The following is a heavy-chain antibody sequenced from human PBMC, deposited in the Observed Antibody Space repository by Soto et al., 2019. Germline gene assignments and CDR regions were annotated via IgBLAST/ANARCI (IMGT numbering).Heavy chain of an antibody. CDR1: GYTLTEIS. Sequence: GASVKVSCKVSGYTLTEISMHWVRQAPGKGLEWMGGLDPEDGETIYAQKFQGRATMTEDTSTDTAYMELSSLRSEDTAVYYCATDSPSGSYFEIDYWGQGTLVTVSS. CDR3: ATDSPSGSYFEIDY. J-gene: IGHJ4*02. V-gene: IGHV1-24*01. D-gene: IGHD1-26*01. CDR2: LDPEDGET.